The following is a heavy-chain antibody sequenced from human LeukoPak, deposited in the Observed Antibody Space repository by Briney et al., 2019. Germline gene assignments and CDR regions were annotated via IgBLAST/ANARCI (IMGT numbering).Heavy chain of an antibody. CDR1: GGTFSNYV. Sequence: SVKVSCKASGGTFSNYVVGCVRQAPGQGLEWMGGIIPLFGSAKYAQKFQGRVTIVADESTSTAYMELSSLRSDDTAVYYCARVSGCSGTSCPSGFVDSWGQGTLVTVSS. J-gene: IGHJ4*02. CDR2: IIPLFGSA. D-gene: IGHD2-2*01. V-gene: IGHV1-69*13. CDR3: ARVSGCSGTSCPSGFVDS.